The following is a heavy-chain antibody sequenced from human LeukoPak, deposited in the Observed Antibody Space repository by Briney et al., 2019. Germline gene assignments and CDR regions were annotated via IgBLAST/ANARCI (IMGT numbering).Heavy chain of an antibody. CDR1: GMSITSRHC. V-gene: IGHV4-38-2*02. D-gene: IGHD3-16*01. CDR2: TSHSDSP. CDR3: ARDFGETSLPNWFDP. Sequence: SETLSLTCSVSGMSITSRHCWGWIRQPPGKGLEWIGSTSHSDSPYYNPSLESRVTISLDTSRNQFSLKLTSVTAADTAVYYCARDFGETSLPNWFDPWGQGTPVIVSS. J-gene: IGHJ5*02.